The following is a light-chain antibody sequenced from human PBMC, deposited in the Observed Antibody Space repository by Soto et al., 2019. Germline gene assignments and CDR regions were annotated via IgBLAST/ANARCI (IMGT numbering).Light chain of an antibody. J-gene: IGLJ3*02. Sequence: QSVLTQPASVSGSPGQSITISCTGTSSDIGAYDFVSWYQQHPGNAPKVMIYDVSTRPSGVSYRFSGSKSDNTASLTISGLQAEDEADYYCASYTGTTTLVFGGGTKLTVL. CDR3: ASYTGTTTLV. CDR1: SSDIGAYDF. CDR2: DVS. V-gene: IGLV2-14*03.